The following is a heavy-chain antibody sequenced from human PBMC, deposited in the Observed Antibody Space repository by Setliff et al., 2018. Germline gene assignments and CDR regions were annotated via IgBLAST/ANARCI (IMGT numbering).Heavy chain of an antibody. J-gene: IGHJ4*02. Sequence: ASVKVSCKVSGYTLTELSMHWVRQAPGKGLEWMGSFDPEDGETIYAQKLQGRVTMTTDTSTSTAYMELRSLRSDDTAVYYCARGYSYGPFGYWGQGTLVTVSS. D-gene: IGHD5-18*01. CDR1: GYTLTELS. CDR3: ARGYSYGPFGY. CDR2: FDPEDGET. V-gene: IGHV1-24*01.